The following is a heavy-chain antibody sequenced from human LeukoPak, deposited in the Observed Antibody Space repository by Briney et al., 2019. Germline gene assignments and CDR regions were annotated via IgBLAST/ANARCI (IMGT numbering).Heavy chain of an antibody. D-gene: IGHD4-23*01. Sequence: SETLSLTCTVSGGSISSTTHYWGWIRQPPGKGLEWIGSMQYSGSTYYNPSLKSRVTISVDTSKNQFSLKLTSVTAADTAVYYCARDADYGGNVYWGQGTLVTVSS. CDR1: GGSISSTTHY. CDR3: ARDADYGGNVY. J-gene: IGHJ4*02. V-gene: IGHV4-39*02. CDR2: MQYSGST.